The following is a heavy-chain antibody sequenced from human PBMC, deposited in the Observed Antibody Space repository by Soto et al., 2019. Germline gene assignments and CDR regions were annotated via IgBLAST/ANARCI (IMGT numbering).Heavy chain of an antibody. V-gene: IGHV3-74*01. J-gene: IGHJ3*02. CDR1: GFTFSSYW. CDR2: INSGGSST. D-gene: IGHD3-9*01. CDR3: ARAALRYFDWPHAFDI. Sequence: GGSLRLSCAASGFTFSSYWMHWVRQAPGKGLVWVSRINSGGSSTSYADSVKGRFTISRDNAKNTLYLQMNSLRAEDTAVYYCARAALRYFDWPHAFDIWGQGIMVTVSS.